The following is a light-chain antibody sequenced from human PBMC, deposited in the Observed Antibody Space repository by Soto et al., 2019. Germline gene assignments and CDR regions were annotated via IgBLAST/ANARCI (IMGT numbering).Light chain of an antibody. Sequence: DIQMTQSPSSLSASVGDRVTITCRPSQGISSWLAWFQQKPEEAPKSLIYAASTLQSGVPSRFSGSGSGTDFTLTISSLQPEDFATYYCQQYDSYPITFGQGTRLEIK. CDR3: QQYDSYPIT. V-gene: IGKV1D-16*01. CDR1: QGISSW. J-gene: IGKJ5*01. CDR2: AAS.